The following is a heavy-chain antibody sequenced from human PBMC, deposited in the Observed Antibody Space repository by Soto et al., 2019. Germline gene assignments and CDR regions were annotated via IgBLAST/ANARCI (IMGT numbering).Heavy chain of an antibody. V-gene: IGHV4-34*01. CDR1: GGSFSGYY. D-gene: IGHD6-13*01. J-gene: IGHJ3*02. CDR2: INHSGST. CDR3: ARDSSSWYSSAFDI. Sequence: QVQLQQWGAGLLKPSETLSLTCAVYGGSFSGYYWSWIRQPPGKGLEWIGEINHSGSTNYNPSLKSRVSISVDTSKNQFSLKLSSVTAADTAVYYCARDSSSWYSSAFDIWGQGTMVTVSS.